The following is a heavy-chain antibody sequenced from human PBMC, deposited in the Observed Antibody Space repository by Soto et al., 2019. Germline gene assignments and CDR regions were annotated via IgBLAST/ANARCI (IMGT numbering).Heavy chain of an antibody. CDR3: AKHVKFCGATNCDF. CDR1: GFTFSNYA. Sequence: EVQVLESGGGLVQPGGSLRLSCAASGFTFSNYAMSWVRQAPGKGLQWVSTISGSGDTTYYADSVKGRFTISRDNSKNTLFLQMNSLRAEDTAVYYCAKHVKFCGATNCDFWGQGTLVTVSS. D-gene: IGHD2-21*01. V-gene: IGHV3-23*01. J-gene: IGHJ4*02. CDR2: ISGSGDTT.